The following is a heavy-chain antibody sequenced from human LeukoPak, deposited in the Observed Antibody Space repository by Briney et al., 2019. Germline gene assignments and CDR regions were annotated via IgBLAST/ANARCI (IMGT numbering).Heavy chain of an antibody. V-gene: IGHV4-30-2*01. CDR3: AKDRTLTTMTPEAFDN. Sequence: SQTLSLTCTISGDSISNGDYYWGWIRQPPGKGLEWIANIYHGGTTYDNPSLKSRLTISIDKSKNHFSLELRSVTAADTAVYYCAKDRTLTTMTPEAFDNWGQGTMVTVSS. D-gene: IGHD4-17*01. CDR2: IYHGGTT. CDR1: GDSISNGDYY. J-gene: IGHJ3*02.